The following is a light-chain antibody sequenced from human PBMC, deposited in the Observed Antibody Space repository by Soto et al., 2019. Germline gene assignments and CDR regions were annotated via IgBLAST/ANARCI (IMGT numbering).Light chain of an antibody. CDR2: DAS. J-gene: IGKJ4*01. CDR3: QQRSNRPLT. CDR1: QSVSSY. V-gene: IGKV3-11*01. Sequence: EIVLTQSPATLSLSPGERATLSCRASQSVSSYLAWYQQKPGQVPRLLIYDASNRATGIPARCSGSGPGTDFTVTLRSLEHEDFAVCYCQQRSNRPLTFGGGTQVEIK.